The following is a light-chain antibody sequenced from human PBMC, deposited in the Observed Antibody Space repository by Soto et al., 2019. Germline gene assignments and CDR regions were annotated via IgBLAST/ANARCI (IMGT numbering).Light chain of an antibody. Sequence: AIRMAQSPSSLSASVGDRVTITCRASQDISDDLGWYQQKPGKAPKLLIYAASTLQSGVPSRFSGSGSGTEFTLTISSLQPEDFGTYYCLQHYNFPQTFGQGTKVEIK. CDR1: QDISDD. V-gene: IGKV1-6*01. CDR3: LQHYNFPQT. CDR2: AAS. J-gene: IGKJ1*01.